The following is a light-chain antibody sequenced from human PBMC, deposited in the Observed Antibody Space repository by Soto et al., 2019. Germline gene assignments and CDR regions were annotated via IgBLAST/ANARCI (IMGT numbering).Light chain of an antibody. CDR1: QSVSSN. Sequence: EVVMTQSPATLSVSLGDRATLSCRASQSVSSNLAWYQQKPGQAPRLLIYGASTRATGIPARLSGSGSGTEFTLTISSLQSEDFAVYSCQQYNNWPLTFGGGTRWISN. V-gene: IGKV3-15*01. CDR3: QQYNNWPLT. CDR2: GAS. J-gene: IGKJ4*01.